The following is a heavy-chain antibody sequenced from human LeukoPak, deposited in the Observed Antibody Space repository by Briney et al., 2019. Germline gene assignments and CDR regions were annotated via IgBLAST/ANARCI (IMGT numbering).Heavy chain of an antibody. CDR3: ARVHGSSYYYYYMDV. CDR2: IYYSGST. D-gene: IGHD3-10*01. J-gene: IGHJ6*03. CDR1: GGSISSYY. Sequence: SETLSLTCTVSGGSISSYYWSWIRQPPGRGLEWIGYIYYSGSTNYNPSLKSRVTISVDTSKNQFSLNLSSVTAADTAVYYCARVHGSSYYYYYMDVWGKGTTVTVSS. V-gene: IGHV4-59*01.